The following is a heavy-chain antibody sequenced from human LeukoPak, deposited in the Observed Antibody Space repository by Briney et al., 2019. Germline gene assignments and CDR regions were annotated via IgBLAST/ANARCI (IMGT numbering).Heavy chain of an antibody. Sequence: GGSLRLSCATSGFTFRKYWLHWVRQAPGKGLVWVSRINPDDGSTSYADSVKGRFTISRDNAKSTLYLQMNSLRAEDTAVYYCLTIVETDLDAFDIWGQGTKVTVSS. CDR1: GFTFRKYW. CDR3: LTIVETDLDAFDI. V-gene: IGHV3-74*01. J-gene: IGHJ3*02. CDR2: INPDDGST. D-gene: IGHD2-21*01.